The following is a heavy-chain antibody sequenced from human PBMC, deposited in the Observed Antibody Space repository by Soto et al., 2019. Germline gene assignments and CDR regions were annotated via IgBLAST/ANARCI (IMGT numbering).Heavy chain of an antibody. J-gene: IGHJ4*02. CDR3: ARGHSARSGFDY. D-gene: IGHD6-19*01. CDR1: GGSFSGYY. V-gene: IGHV4-34*01. Sequence: SETLSLTCAVYGGSFSGYYWSWIRQPPGKGLEWIGEINHSGSTNYNPSLKSRVTISVDTSENQFSLKLSSVTAADTAVYYCARGHSARSGFDYWGQGTLVTVSS. CDR2: INHSGST.